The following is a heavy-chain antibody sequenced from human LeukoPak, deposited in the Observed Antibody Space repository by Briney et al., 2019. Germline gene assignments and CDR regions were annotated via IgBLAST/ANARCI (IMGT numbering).Heavy chain of an antibody. CDR2: VNHSGST. CDR3: GRIGMVASEY. Sequence: SETLSLTCAVYGGSFSGYYWSWIRQPPGKGLEWIGEVNHSGSTNYNPSLKSRVTISVDTSKNQFSLKLSSVTAADTAVYYCGRIGMVASEYWGQGNLGNGSS. V-gene: IGHV4-34*01. J-gene: IGHJ4*02. D-gene: IGHD3-22*01. CDR1: GGSFSGYY.